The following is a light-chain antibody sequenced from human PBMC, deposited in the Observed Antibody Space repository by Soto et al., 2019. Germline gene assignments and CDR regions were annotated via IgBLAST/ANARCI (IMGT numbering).Light chain of an antibody. Sequence: EIVMTQSPATLSVSPGERATLSCRASQSVNSNLAWYQQKPGQAPSLLIYGASTSATGIPARFSGSGSGTEFTLTISSLQSEDFAVYYCQQYNNWWTFGQGTKVEIK. J-gene: IGKJ1*01. CDR3: QQYNNWWT. CDR1: QSVNSN. CDR2: GAS. V-gene: IGKV3-15*01.